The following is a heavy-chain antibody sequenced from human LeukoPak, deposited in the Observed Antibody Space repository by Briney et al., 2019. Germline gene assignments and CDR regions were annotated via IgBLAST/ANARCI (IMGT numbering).Heavy chain of an antibody. CDR2: ISAYNGNT. V-gene: IGHV1-18*01. CDR1: GYTFTSYG. J-gene: IGHJ4*02. Sequence: ASVKVSCKASGYTFTSYGISWVRQAPGQGLEWMGWISAYNGNTNYAQKLQGRVTMTTETSTSTAYMELRSLGSDDTAVYYCARDSISLDMWFGELFSFDNWGQGTLVTVSS. CDR3: ARDSISLDMWFGELFSFDN. D-gene: IGHD3-10*01.